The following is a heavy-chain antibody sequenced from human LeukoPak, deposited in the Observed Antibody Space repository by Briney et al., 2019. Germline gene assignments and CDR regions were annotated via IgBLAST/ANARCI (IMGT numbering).Heavy chain of an antibody. V-gene: IGHV5-51*01. J-gene: IGHJ5*02. CDR2: IYPGDSDT. CDR3: ARTRYSSSSGPYNWFDP. CDR1: GYSFNNYW. Sequence: GESLKISCKGSGYSFNNYWIGWVREMPGKGLEWMGIIYPGDSDTRYRPSFQGQVTISADKSISTADLQWSSLKASDTAMYYCARTRYSSSSGPYNWFDPWGQGTLVTVSS. D-gene: IGHD6-6*01.